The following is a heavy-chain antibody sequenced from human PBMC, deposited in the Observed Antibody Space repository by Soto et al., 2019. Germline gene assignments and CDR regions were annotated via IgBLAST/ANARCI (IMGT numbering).Heavy chain of an antibody. J-gene: IGHJ6*02. D-gene: IGHD6-6*01. CDR2: IYPGDSDT. V-gene: IGHV5-51*03. CDR1: GYSFASYW. CDR3: ARTRSFTLGFYYDGMDV. Sequence: GESLKISCQRSGYSFASYWLGWVRQMPGKDLEWMGIIYPGDSDTRYSPSFQGQVTISADKSLRTAYLQWTSLKASDTALYYCARTRSFTLGFYYDGMDVWGQGTTVTVS.